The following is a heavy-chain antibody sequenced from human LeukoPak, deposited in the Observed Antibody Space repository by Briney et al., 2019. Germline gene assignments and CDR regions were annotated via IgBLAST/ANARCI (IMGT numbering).Heavy chain of an antibody. D-gene: IGHD1-26*01. V-gene: IGHV4-39*07. J-gene: IGHJ4*02. CDR3: ARGSGSKDY. Sequence: SETLSLTCSVSGGSSGSSSYYWGWIRQPPGKGLEWIGSIHDSGSTDYNPSLKSRVTISVDTSKNQFSLKLSSVTAADTAVYYCARGSGSKDYWGQGTLVTVSS. CDR1: GGSSGSSSYY. CDR2: IHDSGST.